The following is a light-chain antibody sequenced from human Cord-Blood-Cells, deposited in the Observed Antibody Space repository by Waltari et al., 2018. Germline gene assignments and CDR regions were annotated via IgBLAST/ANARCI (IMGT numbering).Light chain of an antibody. CDR2: GNS. Sequence: QSVLTQPPSVSGAPGQRVTIACTGSSSNIGAGYDVHWYQQLPGTAPKLLLCGNSNRPSGFPDRFSGSKSCTSAALAITGLQAEDEADYYCQSYDSSLSGSVFGGGTKLTVL. CDR1: SSNIGAGYD. J-gene: IGLJ3*02. V-gene: IGLV1-40*01. CDR3: QSYDSSLSGSV.